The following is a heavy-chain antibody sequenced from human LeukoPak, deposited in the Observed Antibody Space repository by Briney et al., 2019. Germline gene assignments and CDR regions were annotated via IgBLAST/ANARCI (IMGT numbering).Heavy chain of an antibody. V-gene: IGHV1-2*02. CDR1: GYTFTGYY. D-gene: IGHD6-6*01. Sequence: GASVKVSCKASGYTFTGYYMHWVRQAPGQGLEWMGWINPNSGGTNYAQKFQGRVTMTRDTSISTAYMELSSLRSEDTAVYYCATRGRIAARVFFDYWGQGTLVTVSS. CDR3: ATRGRIAARVFFDY. CDR2: INPNSGGT. J-gene: IGHJ4*02.